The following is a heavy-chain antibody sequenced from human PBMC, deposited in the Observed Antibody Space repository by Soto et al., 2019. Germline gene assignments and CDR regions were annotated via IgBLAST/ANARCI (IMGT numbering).Heavy chain of an antibody. J-gene: IGHJ6*03. CDR2: TYYSGST. CDR3: ARDLQSGYFGWSYMDV. Sequence: SETLSLTCTVSGGSISSYYWSWIRQPPGKGLEWIGYTYYSGSTNYNPSLKSRVTISVDTSKNQFSLKLSSVTAADTAVYYCARDLQSGYFGWSYMDVWGKGNTVTV. D-gene: IGHD3-9*01. CDR1: GGSISSYY. V-gene: IGHV4-59*01.